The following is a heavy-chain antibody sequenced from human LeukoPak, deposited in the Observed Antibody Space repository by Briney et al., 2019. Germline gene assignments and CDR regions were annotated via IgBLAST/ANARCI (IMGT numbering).Heavy chain of an antibody. V-gene: IGHV3-48*03. CDR3: ARVGWFEQALDY. D-gene: IGHD3-10*01. J-gene: IGHJ4*02. CDR2: ISSSGSTI. Sequence: GGSLRLSCAASGFTFSSYEMNWVRQAPGKGLEWVSYISSSGSTIYYADSVKGRFTISRDNAKNSLYLQMNSLRAEDTAVYCCARVGWFEQALDYWGQGTLVTVSS. CDR1: GFTFSSYE.